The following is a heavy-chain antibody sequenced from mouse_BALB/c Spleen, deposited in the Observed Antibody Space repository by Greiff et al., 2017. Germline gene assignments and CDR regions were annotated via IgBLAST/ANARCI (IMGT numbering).Heavy chain of an antibody. J-gene: IGHJ3*01. D-gene: IGHD1-1*01. Sequence: EVQVVESGGDLVKPGGSLKLSCAASGFTFSSYGMSWVRQTPDKRLEWVATISSGGSYTYYPDSVKGRFTISRDNAKNTLYLQMSSLKSEDTAMYYCARQDYGSSDAWFAYWGQGTLVTVSA. CDR3: ARQDYGSSDAWFAY. V-gene: IGHV5-6*01. CDR2: ISSGGSYT. CDR1: GFTFSSYG.